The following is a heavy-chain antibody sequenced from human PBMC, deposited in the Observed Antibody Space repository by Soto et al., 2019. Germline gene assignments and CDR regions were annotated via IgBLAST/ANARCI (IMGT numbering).Heavy chain of an antibody. V-gene: IGHV4-59*01. D-gene: IGHD2-21*02. CDR1: GGSIRGYY. J-gene: IGHJ6*02. CDR3: ARDLWGYCGTDCYPLDV. CDR2: LYNSGST. Sequence: QVRLQESGPGLVKPSETLSLTCTVSGGSIRGYYWSWIRQAPGKGLEWIGYLYNSGSTVYNPSLKSRVTISVDTSKNQFSLKLNSVTAADTAVYYCARDLWGYCGTDCYPLDVWGQGTTVTVSS.